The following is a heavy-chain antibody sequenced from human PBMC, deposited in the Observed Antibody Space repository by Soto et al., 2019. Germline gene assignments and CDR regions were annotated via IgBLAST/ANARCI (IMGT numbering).Heavy chain of an antibody. CDR2: SYSSGST. CDR3: ARGDSTTPGDSVDI. J-gene: IGHJ3*02. Sequence: SETLSLTCTVSGGAISFYNWNWIRQSPGKGLEWIGYSYSSGSTNYNPSLKSRVTISVDTPKNQFSLQLTYVTAADTAVYYCARGDSTTPGDSVDIWGQGTMVTVS. CDR1: GGAISFYN. D-gene: IGHD6-13*01. V-gene: IGHV4-59*01.